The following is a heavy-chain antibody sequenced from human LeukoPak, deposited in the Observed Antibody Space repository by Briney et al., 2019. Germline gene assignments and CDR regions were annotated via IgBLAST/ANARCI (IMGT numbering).Heavy chain of an antibody. V-gene: IGHV3-64*01. Sequence: GGSLRLSCAASGFTFSSYAMHWVRQAPGKGLEYVSAISSNGGSTYYANSVKGRFTISRDNSKNTLYLQMGSLRAEDMAVYYCASPAARRAPRYDYWGQGTLVTVSS. CDR2: ISSNGGST. J-gene: IGHJ4*02. D-gene: IGHD6-6*01. CDR1: GFTFSSYA. CDR3: ASPAARRAPRYDY.